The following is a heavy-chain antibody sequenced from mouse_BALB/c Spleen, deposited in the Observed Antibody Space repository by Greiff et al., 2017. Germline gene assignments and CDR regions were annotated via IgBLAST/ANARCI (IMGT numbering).Heavy chain of an antibody. D-gene: IGHD1-1*01. CDR1: GYTFTSYW. J-gene: IGHJ4*01. Sequence: VQLQQPGAELVKPGASVKLSCKASGYTFTSYWMHWVKQRPGQGLEWIGEIDPSDSYTNYNQKFKGKATLTVDKSSSTAYMQLSSLTSEDSAVYYCARTGNYYGSSYESAMDYWGQGTSVTVSS. V-gene: IGHV1-69*02. CDR2: IDPSDSYT. CDR3: ARTGNYYGSSYESAMDY.